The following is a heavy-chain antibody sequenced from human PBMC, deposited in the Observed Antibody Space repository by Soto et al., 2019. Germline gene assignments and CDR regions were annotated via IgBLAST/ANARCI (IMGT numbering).Heavy chain of an antibody. CDR2: IYYSGST. CDR1: GGSISSYY. CDR3: ARGNSGSYYYFDY. Sequence: SETLSLTCTVSGGSISSYYWSWIRQPPGKGLEWIGYIYYSGSTNYNPSLKSRVTISVDTSKNQFSLKLSSVTAADTAVYYCARGNSGSYYYFDYWGQGTLVTVSS. D-gene: IGHD1-26*01. V-gene: IGHV4-59*01. J-gene: IGHJ4*02.